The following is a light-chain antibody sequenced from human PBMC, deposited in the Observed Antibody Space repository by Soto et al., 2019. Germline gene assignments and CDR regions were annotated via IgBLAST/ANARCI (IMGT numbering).Light chain of an antibody. V-gene: IGLV2-14*01. CDR2: DVS. Sequence: QSALTQPASVSGSPGQSITISCTGTSSDVGGYNYVSWYQQHPGKAPKLMIYDVSNRPSGVSNRFSGSKTGNTASLTISGVLAEDEADYYCSSSTSSSNLVVFGVGTKLTVL. CDR1: SSDVGGYNY. J-gene: IGLJ2*01. CDR3: SSSTSSSNLVV.